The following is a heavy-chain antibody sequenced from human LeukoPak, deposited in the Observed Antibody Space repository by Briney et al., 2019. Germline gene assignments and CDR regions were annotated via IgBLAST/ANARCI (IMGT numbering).Heavy chain of an antibody. Sequence: SETLSLTCNVSGGSISDNDYSWDWIRQPPGKGLEWMGCILYSGTTYSNPSLKSRISISVDTSKSQFSLKLRSVTAADTAVYYCARRYYFVSGSYYPFDFWGQGTLVTVSS. D-gene: IGHD3-10*01. CDR2: ILYSGTT. CDR3: ARRYYFVSGSYYPFDF. V-gene: IGHV4-39*01. CDR1: GGSISDNDYS. J-gene: IGHJ4*02.